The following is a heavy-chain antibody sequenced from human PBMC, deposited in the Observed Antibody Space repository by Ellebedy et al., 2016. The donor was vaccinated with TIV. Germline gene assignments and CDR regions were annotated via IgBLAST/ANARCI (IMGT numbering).Heavy chain of an antibody. D-gene: IGHD2-15*01. CDR3: ARDGYCSGGSCYSGSAFDI. CDR2: IIPILGIA. Sequence: AASVKVSCKASGGTFSSYAISWVRQAPGQGLEWMGRIIPILGIANYAQKFQGRVTITADKSTSTAYMELSSLRSEDTAVYYCARDGYCSGGSCYSGSAFDIWGQGTMVTVSS. J-gene: IGHJ3*02. V-gene: IGHV1-69*04. CDR1: GGTFSSYA.